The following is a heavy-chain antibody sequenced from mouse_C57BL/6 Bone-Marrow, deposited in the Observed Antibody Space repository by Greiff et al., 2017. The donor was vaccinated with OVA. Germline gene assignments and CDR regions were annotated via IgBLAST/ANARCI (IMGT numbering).Heavy chain of an antibody. D-gene: IGHD2-4*01. CDR1: GYTFTSYW. Sequence: VQLQQPGAELVKPGASVKLSCKASGYTFTSYWMQWVKQRPGQGLAWIGEIDPSDSYTNYNQKFKGQATLTVDTSSSTAYMQLSSLTSEDSAVYYCARERMGLPAWFAYWGQGTLVTVSA. V-gene: IGHV1-50*01. CDR2: IDPSDSYT. CDR3: ARERMGLPAWFAY. J-gene: IGHJ3*01.